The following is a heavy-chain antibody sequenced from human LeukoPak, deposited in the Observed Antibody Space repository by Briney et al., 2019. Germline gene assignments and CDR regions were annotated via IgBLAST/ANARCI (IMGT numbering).Heavy chain of an antibody. CDR3: ARARPNYDILTGYYIWYAFDI. D-gene: IGHD3-9*01. CDR2: ISAYNGNT. Sequence: GASVTVSCKASGYTFTIYGISWVRQAPGQGLEWMGWISAYNGNTNYAQKLQGRVTMTTDTSTSTAYMELRSLRSDDTAVYYCARARPNYDILTGYYIWYAFDIWGQGTMVTVPP. V-gene: IGHV1-18*01. J-gene: IGHJ3*02. CDR1: GYTFTIYG.